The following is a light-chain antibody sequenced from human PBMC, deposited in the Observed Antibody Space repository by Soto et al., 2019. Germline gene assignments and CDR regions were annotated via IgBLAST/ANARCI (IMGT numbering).Light chain of an antibody. CDR3: QQYGASPR. Sequence: EIVLTQSPGTLSLSPGERATLSCRASQSVSSSYLAWYQQKPGQAPRLLIYGASNRATGIPDRFSGSGSGTDFTLTINRLEPEDFAVYFCQQYGASPRFGQGTRLEIK. CDR2: GAS. V-gene: IGKV3-20*01. J-gene: IGKJ5*01. CDR1: QSVSSSY.